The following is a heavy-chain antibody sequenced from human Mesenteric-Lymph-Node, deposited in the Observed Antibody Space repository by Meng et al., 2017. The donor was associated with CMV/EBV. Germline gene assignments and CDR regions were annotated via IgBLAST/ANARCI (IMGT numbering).Heavy chain of an antibody. V-gene: IGHV3-11*01. CDR1: GFTFSDYY. J-gene: IGHJ3*01. CDR3: ARIEEEHDILTGYYKGGAFDV. CDR2: VSSSGTNI. D-gene: IGHD3-9*01. Sequence: LSLTCAASGFTFSDYYMAWIRQAPGKGLEWISYVSSSGTNIYYADSVKGRFTISRDNAKNSLSLQMNSLRAEDTAMYYCARIEEEHDILTGYYKGGAFDVWGQGTMVTVSS.